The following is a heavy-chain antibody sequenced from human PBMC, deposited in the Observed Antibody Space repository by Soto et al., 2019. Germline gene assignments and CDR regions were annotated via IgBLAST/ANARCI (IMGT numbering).Heavy chain of an antibody. CDR3: AADMGGYIYGLGTY. Sequence: PSETLSLTCTVSGGSISNYYWSWIRQPPGKGLEWIGYIYYSGSTNYNPSLKSRVTISVDTSKNQFSLKLSSVTAADTAVYYCAADMGGYIYGLGTYWGQGTLVTVSS. CDR1: GGSISNYY. V-gene: IGHV4-59*01. J-gene: IGHJ4*02. D-gene: IGHD5-18*01. CDR2: IYYSGST.